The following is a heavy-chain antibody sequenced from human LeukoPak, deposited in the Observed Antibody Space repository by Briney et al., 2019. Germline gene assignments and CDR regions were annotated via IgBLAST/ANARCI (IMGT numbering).Heavy chain of an antibody. Sequence: GGSLRLSCAASGFTFSSYGMHWVRQAPGKGLEWVAVISYDGSNKYYADSVKGRFTISRDNSKNTLYLQMNSLRAEDTAVYYCAKDPTPRIAAAPFDYWGQGTLVTVSS. CDR1: GFTFSSYG. J-gene: IGHJ4*02. V-gene: IGHV3-30*18. CDR2: ISYDGSNK. CDR3: AKDPTPRIAAAPFDY. D-gene: IGHD6-13*01.